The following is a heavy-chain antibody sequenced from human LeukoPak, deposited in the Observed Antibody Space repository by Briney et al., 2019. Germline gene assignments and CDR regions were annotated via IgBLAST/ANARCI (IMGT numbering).Heavy chain of an antibody. D-gene: IGHD2-15*01. CDR2: ISGSGSTI. V-gene: IGHV3-48*03. CDR3: ARDLYCSGGSCYQSSPFDY. Sequence: GGSLRLSCAASGFTFRSFAMNWVRQAPGKGLEWVSYISGSGSTIYYADSVKGRFTISRDNAKNSLYLQMNSLRAEDTAVYYCARDLYCSGGSCYQSSPFDYWGQGTLVTVSS. CDR1: GFTFRSFA. J-gene: IGHJ4*02.